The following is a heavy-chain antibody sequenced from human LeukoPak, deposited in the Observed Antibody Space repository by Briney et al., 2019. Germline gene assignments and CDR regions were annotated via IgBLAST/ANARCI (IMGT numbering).Heavy chain of an antibody. D-gene: IGHD2-2*01. Sequence: GGSLRLSCAASGFTFSSYGMHWVRQAPGKGLEWVAVISYDGSNKYYADSVKGRFTISRDNSKNTLYLQMNSLRAEDTAVYYCANRVPGVDYWGQGTLVTVSS. CDR3: ANRVPGVDY. J-gene: IGHJ4*02. V-gene: IGHV3-30*18. CDR2: ISYDGSNK. CDR1: GFTFSSYG.